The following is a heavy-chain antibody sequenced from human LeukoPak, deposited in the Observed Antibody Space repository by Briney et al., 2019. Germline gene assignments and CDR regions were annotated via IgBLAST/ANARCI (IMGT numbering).Heavy chain of an antibody. CDR1: GGSIISYC. CDR3: PRTYTLTYYYDSSGYPPNNDAFDI. V-gene: IGHV4-4*07. J-gene: IGHJ3*02. Sequence: SETLSLTCTVSGGSIISYCWSWIRQPAGKGLEWIGRIYTSGSTNYNPSLRSRVTRSVDTSKNKFSLKLSSVTAADTAVYYCPRTYTLTYYYDSSGYPPNNDAFDIWGQGTMVTVSS. CDR2: IYTSGST. D-gene: IGHD3-22*01.